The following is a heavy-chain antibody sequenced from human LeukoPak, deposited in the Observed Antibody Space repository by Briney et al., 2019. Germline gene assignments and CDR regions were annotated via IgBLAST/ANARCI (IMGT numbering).Heavy chain of an antibody. Sequence: PSETLSLTCSVSGGSVTSGTYHWGWIRQPPGKGLEWIGSVYFDGGTHYKPSLQSRVTISVDTSKNQFSLRLSSVTAADTALYYCARDHYYDGRGRSDPWGQGTLVTVSS. CDR2: VYFDGGT. CDR3: ARDHYYDGRGRSDP. J-gene: IGHJ5*02. CDR1: GGSVTSGTYH. V-gene: IGHV4-39*07. D-gene: IGHD3-16*01.